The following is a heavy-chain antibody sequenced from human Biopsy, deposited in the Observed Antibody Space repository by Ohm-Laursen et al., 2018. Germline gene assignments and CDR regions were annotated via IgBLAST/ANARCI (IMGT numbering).Heavy chain of an antibody. D-gene: IGHD4-11*01. CDR1: GFTFTSYA. CDR3: ARDGKRWDYSTYFSWHFDL. V-gene: IGHV3-30*03. Sequence: RSLRLSCTASGFTFTSYAMHWVRQAPGKGLEWVAVISYDGSGEYYADSLQGRFIISRDNPKNTVDLQMNSLRAKDTAVYFCARDGKRWDYSTYFSWHFDLWGRGTLVTVSS. CDR2: ISYDGSGE. J-gene: IGHJ2*01.